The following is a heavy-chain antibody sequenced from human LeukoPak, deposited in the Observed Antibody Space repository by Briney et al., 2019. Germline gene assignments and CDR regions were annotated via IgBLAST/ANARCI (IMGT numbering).Heavy chain of an antibody. CDR3: ARGAGSSWFAY. Sequence: QSGGSLRLSCEASGFTLSTYWMNWVRQVPGKELDWVANINPDGSGKRYVDSVKGRFTIARDNADNSLYLQMNSLRAEDTAVYYCARGAGSSWFAYWGQGTLVTVSS. CDR2: INPDGSGK. CDR1: GFTLSTYW. J-gene: IGHJ5*01. D-gene: IGHD6-13*01. V-gene: IGHV3-7*01.